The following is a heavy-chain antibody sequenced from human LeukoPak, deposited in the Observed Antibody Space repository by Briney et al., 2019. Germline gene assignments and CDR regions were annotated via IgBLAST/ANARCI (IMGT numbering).Heavy chain of an antibody. Sequence: SETLSLTCTVSGGSISSYYWSWIRQPPGKGLEWIGYIYYSGSTNYNPSLKSRVTISVDTSKNQFSLKLSSVTAADTAAYYCARADYDILTGYYLFDYWGQGTLVTVSS. J-gene: IGHJ4*02. CDR3: ARADYDILTGYYLFDY. V-gene: IGHV4-59*01. CDR2: IYYSGST. D-gene: IGHD3-9*01. CDR1: GGSISSYY.